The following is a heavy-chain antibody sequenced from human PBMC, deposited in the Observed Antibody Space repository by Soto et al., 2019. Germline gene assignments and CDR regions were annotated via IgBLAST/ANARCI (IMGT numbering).Heavy chain of an antibody. D-gene: IGHD3-10*01. J-gene: IGHJ3*01. V-gene: IGHV6-1*01. CDR1: GDSVSSDITS. CDR3: ARGKALDV. CDR2: TYYRSKWFH. Sequence: QGQLQQSGPGLVKPSQTLSLTCAISGDSVSSDITSWNWIRQSSSRGLEWLGRTYYRSKWFHDYAAAVKSRITINPDTSKNQFSLELNSMTPEDTAVYSCARGKALDVGGQWTVVTVSS.